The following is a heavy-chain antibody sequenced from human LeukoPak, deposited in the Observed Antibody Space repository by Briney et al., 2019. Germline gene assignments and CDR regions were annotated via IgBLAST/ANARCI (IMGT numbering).Heavy chain of an antibody. CDR2: ISSSGSTI. CDR1: GFTFSSYE. V-gene: IGHV3-48*03. J-gene: IGHJ6*03. Sequence: GGSLRLSCAASGFTFSSYEMNWVRQAPGKGLEWVSYISSSGSTIYYADSVKGRFTISRDNAKNSLYLQMNSLRAEDTAVYYCARSMIDYYYYYMDVWGKGTTVTVSS. D-gene: IGHD3-22*01. CDR3: ARSMIDYYYYYMDV.